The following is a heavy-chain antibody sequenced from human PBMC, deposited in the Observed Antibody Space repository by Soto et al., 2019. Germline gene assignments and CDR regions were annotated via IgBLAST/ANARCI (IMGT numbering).Heavy chain of an antibody. CDR2: IYHSRRT. V-gene: IGHV4-30-2*01. CDR3: ARAAAGTFGPRLNWFDP. CDR1: GGSISSGGYS. Sequence: QLQLQESGSGLVKPSQTLSLTCAVSGGSISSGGYSWSWIRQPPGKGLEWIGYIYHSRRTYYNPALKTRVTISVDRSKNQFSLKLSSVTAADTAVYYCARAAAGTFGPRLNWFDPWGQGTLVTVSS. D-gene: IGHD6-13*01. J-gene: IGHJ5*02.